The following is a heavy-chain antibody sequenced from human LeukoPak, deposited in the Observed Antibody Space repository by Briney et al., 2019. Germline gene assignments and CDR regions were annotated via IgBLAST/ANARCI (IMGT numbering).Heavy chain of an antibody. V-gene: IGHV3-23*01. CDR2: IIYSGGAT. CDR1: GFTFSRSA. CDR3: ARAPSEIGGYYPEYFRH. D-gene: IGHD3-22*01. Sequence: GGSLRLSCAASGFTFSRSAMTWVRQGPGTGLEFVASIIYSGGATYYADSVKGRFTISRDNAKNSVSLQMNSLRAEDTGVYYCARAPSEIGGYYPEYFRHWGQGTLVTVSS. J-gene: IGHJ1*01.